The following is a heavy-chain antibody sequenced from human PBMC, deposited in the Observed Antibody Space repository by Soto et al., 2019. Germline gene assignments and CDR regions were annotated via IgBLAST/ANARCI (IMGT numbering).Heavy chain of an antibody. J-gene: IGHJ6*02. CDR1: GGTFSSYA. CDR2: IIPIFGTA. Sequence: SVKVSCKASGGTFSSYAISWVRQAPGQGLEWMGGIIPIFGTANYAQKFQGRVTITADKSTSTAYMELSSLRSEDTAVYYCVREVPQFALGMDVWGQGTTVTVSS. V-gene: IGHV1-69*06. D-gene: IGHD3-10*01. CDR3: VREVPQFALGMDV.